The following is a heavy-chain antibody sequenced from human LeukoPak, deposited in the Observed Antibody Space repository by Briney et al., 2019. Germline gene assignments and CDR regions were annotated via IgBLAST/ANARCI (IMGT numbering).Heavy chain of an antibody. Sequence: PGGSLRLSCAASGFTFTKYWMAWVRQAPAKGLEWVASIHQDGSETHSIDSGRFTISRDNAKNSLYLQMNSLRDEDTAVYYRANTVGHYSHNWGQGTLVTVSS. J-gene: IGHJ4*02. CDR2: IHQDGSET. CDR3: ANTVGHYSHN. D-gene: IGHD4-11*01. CDR1: GFTFTKYW. V-gene: IGHV3-7*05.